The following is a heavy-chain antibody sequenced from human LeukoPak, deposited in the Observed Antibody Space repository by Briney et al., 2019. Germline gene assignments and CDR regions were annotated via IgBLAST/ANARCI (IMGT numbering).Heavy chain of an antibody. Sequence: SQTLSLTCAISGDSVSGNSVAWNWIRQSPSRGLDWLGRTYYRFKWYNDYAESVKSRISINPDTPKNQFSLQLNSVTPEDTAVYYCARSDYGDSSFDYWGQGTLVTVSS. D-gene: IGHD4-17*01. CDR3: ARSDYGDSSFDY. V-gene: IGHV6-1*01. J-gene: IGHJ4*02. CDR1: GDSVSGNSVA. CDR2: TYYRFKWYN.